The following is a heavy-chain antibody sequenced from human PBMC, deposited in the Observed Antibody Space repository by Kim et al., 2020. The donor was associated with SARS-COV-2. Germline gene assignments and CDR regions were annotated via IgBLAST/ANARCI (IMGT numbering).Heavy chain of an antibody. Sequence: GGSLRLSCAASGFTFSSYAMSWVRQAPGRGLEWVSGISNIGGSTYYADSVKGRLTISRDNSKNTLYLQMNSLRAEDTAVYYCAKFATGTTVALLDCWGQGTRVTLSS. V-gene: IGHV3-23*01. J-gene: IGHJ4*02. CDR1: GFTFSSYA. CDR3: AKFATGTTVALLDC. D-gene: IGHD4-17*01. CDR2: ISNIGGST.